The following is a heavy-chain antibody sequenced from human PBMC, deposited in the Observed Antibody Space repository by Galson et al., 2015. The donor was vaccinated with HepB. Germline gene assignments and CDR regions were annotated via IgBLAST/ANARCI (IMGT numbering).Heavy chain of an antibody. D-gene: IGHD1-26*01. J-gene: IGHJ4*02. V-gene: IGHV3-23*01. Sequence: SLRLSCAASGFIFSSYAMSWVRQAPGKGLEWVSTISGSGDSTHYADSVKGRFTISRDNSKNTLNLQMNSLRAEDTAVYYCARKQWEFHYFDYWGQGTLVTVSS. CDR1: GFIFSSYA. CDR2: ISGSGDST. CDR3: ARKQWEFHYFDY.